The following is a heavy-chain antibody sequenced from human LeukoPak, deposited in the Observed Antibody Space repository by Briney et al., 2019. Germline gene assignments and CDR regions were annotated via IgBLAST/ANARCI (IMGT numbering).Heavy chain of an antibody. D-gene: IGHD3/OR15-3a*01. CDR3: ARASPLGLNWFVP. J-gene: IGHJ5*02. CDR1: GGSFSGYY. CDR2: INHSGST. Sequence: SETLSLTCGVYGGSFSGYYWSWIRQPPGKGREWIGEINHSGSTNYNPSLKSRVTISVDTSTNQFSLKLSSVTAADTAVYYCARASPLGLNWFVPWGQGTLVTVST. V-gene: IGHV4-34*01.